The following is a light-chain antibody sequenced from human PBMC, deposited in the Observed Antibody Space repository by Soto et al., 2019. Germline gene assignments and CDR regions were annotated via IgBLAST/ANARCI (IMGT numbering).Light chain of an antibody. V-gene: IGLV7-43*01. CDR1: AGAVTSRFY. CDR3: LLYYGGAQIWV. Sequence: QAVVTQEPSLTVSLGGTVTLTCASSAGAVTSRFYPNWFQQKPGQATTTLIYSTSNKHSWTPARFSGSLLGGKAALTLSGVQPEDEADYYCLLYYGGAQIWVFGGGTKLTVL. J-gene: IGLJ3*02. CDR2: STS.